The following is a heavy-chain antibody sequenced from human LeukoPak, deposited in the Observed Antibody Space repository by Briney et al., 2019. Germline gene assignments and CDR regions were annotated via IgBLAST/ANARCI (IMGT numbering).Heavy chain of an antibody. V-gene: IGHV4-61*02. J-gene: IGHJ4*02. D-gene: IGHD5-24*01. CDR2: IYTSGST. CDR1: GGSISSGSYY. CDR3: ARGHRRDGYNWDY. Sequence: PSQTLSLTCTVSGGSISSGSYYGSWIRQPAGKGLEWIGRIYTSGSTNYNPSLKSRVTISVDTSKNQFSLKLSSVTAADTAVYYCARGHRRDGYNWDYWGQGTLVTVSS.